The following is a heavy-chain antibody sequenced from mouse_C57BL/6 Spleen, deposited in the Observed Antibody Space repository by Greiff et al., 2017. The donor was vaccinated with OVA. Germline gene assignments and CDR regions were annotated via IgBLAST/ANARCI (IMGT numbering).Heavy chain of an antibody. V-gene: IGHV5-9*04. CDR2: ISGGGGNT. CDR3: ARRIYFDV. J-gene: IGHJ1*03. Sequence: EVQLVESGGGLVKPGGSLKLSCAASGFTFSSYTMSWVRQTPEKRLAWVATISGGGGNTYYPDSVKGRFTISRDNAKNTLYLQMSSLRSEDTAVYYCARRIYFDVWGTGTTVTVSS. CDR1: GFTFSSYT.